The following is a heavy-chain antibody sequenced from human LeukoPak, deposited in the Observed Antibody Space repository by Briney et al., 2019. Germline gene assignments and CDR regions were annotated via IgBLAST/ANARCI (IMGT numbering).Heavy chain of an antibody. D-gene: IGHD4-17*01. CDR3: ARVRYGDWGIDV. CDR1: GGSFSGYY. J-gene: IGHJ6*02. V-gene: IGHV4-34*01. Sequence: PSETLSLTCAVYGGSFSGYYWSWIRQPPGKGLEWIGEINHSGSTNYNPSLKSRVTISVDTSKNQFSLKLSSVTAADTAVYYCARVRYGDWGIDVWGQGTTVTVSS. CDR2: INHSGST.